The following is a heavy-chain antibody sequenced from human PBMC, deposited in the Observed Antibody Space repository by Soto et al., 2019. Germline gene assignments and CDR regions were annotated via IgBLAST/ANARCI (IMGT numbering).Heavy chain of an antibody. CDR3: ARDPRVGYYDY. D-gene: IGHD3-22*01. CDR2: INVVNGDT. V-gene: IGHV1-3*01. J-gene: IGHJ4*02. CDR1: GFTFTIYA. Sequence: QVQLVQSGAEVKKPGASVKVSCKASGFTFTIYAIHWVRQAPGQRLEWLGWINVVNGDTHYSQNFQGRVTITRDTSASTAYMDLTSLKSEDTAVYYCARDPRVGYYDYWGQGTLVTVSS.